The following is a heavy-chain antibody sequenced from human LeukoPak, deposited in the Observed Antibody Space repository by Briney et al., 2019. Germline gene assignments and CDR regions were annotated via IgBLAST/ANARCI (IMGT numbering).Heavy chain of an antibody. V-gene: IGHV4-4*09. CDR2: IYTSGST. Sequence: SETLSLTCTVSGGSISSYYWSWIRQPPGKGLEWIGYIYTSGSTNYNPSLKSRVTISVDTSKNQFSLKLSSVTAADTAVYHCARHVADILNGFDPWGQGTLVTVSS. CDR1: GGSISSYY. D-gene: IGHD3-9*01. J-gene: IGHJ5*02. CDR3: ARHVADILNGFDP.